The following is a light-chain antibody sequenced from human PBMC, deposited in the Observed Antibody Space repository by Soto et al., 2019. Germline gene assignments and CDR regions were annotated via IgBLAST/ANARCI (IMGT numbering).Light chain of an antibody. V-gene: IGLV2-23*03. CDR1: SSDVGSYNL. CDR3: CSYAGSSTFHVV. J-gene: IGLJ2*01. Sequence: QSVLTQPASVSGSPGPSITISCTGTSSDVGSYNLVSWYQQHPGKAPQLMIYEGSKRPSGVSNRFSGSKSGNTASLTISGLQAEDEADYYCCSYAGSSTFHVVFGGGTKLTVL. CDR2: EGS.